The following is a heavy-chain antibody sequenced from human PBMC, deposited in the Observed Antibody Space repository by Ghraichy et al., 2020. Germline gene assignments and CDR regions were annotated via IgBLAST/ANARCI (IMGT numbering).Heavy chain of an antibody. CDR1: GYTFTSYA. D-gene: IGHD6-6*01. V-gene: IGHV1-3*01. CDR2: INAGNGNT. J-gene: IGHJ6*02. CDR3: SSGYSSSSPYYYGMDV. Sequence: ASVKVSCKASGYTFTSYAMHWVRQAPGQRLEWMGWINAGNGNTKYSQKFQGRVTITRDTSASTAYMELSSLRSEDTAVYYCSSGYSSSSPYYYGMDVWGQGTTVTVSS.